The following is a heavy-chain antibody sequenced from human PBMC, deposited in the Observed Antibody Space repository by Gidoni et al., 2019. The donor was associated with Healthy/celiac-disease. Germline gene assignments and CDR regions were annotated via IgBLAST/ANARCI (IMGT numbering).Heavy chain of an antibody. D-gene: IGHD4-17*01. Sequence: DVQLVQSGAEVKKPGESLTISCKCSGYSFTRYWIGWVRQMPGKGLEWMGIIYPGDSDTRYSPSFQGQVTISADKSISTAYLQWSSLKASDTAMYYCARQAAYGDYAYWYFDLWGRGTLVTVSS. CDR1: GYSFTRYW. V-gene: IGHV5-51*01. CDR2: IYPGDSDT. CDR3: ARQAAYGDYAYWYFDL. J-gene: IGHJ2*01.